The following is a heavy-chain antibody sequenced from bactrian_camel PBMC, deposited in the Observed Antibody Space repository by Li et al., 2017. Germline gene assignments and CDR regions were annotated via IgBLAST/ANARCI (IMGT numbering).Heavy chain of an antibody. CDR3: AARGPYCYTKLSVRDFTY. CDR1: GYTYNRNC. D-gene: IGHD2*01. CDR2: IATGSGNT. V-gene: IGHV3S40*01. J-gene: IGHJ6*01. Sequence: DVQLVESGGGSVQAGGSLRLSCAASGYTYNRNCMAWFRQAPGKEREGVARIATGSGNTYYADSVKGRFTISQDNAKNTVYLQMNSLKPEDTAMYYCAARGPYCYTKLSVRDFTYWGQGTQVT.